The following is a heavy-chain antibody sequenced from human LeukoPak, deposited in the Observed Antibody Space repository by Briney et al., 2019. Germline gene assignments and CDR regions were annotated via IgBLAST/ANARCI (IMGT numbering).Heavy chain of an antibody. V-gene: IGHV3-74*01. D-gene: IGHD6-19*01. J-gene: IGHJ4*02. CDR2: INSDGSGT. CDR3: ARDVGSGWYHFDN. CDR1: GFTFSRYW. Sequence: GGSLRLSCAASGFTFSRYWMHWVRQAPGKGLVWVSRINSDGSGTTYADSVKGRFTISRDNAENTLYLQMNSLRVEDTAVYYCARDVGSGWYHFDNWGQGTLVTVSS.